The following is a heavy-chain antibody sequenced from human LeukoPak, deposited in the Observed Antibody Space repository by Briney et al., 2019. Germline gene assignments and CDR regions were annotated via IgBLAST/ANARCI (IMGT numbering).Heavy chain of an antibody. Sequence: SSVKVSCKASGGTFSSYAISWVRQAPGQGLEWMGGIIPIFGTANYAQKFQGRVTMTRDTSTSTVYMELSSLRSEDTAVYYCARDGSSWYVDYWGQGTLVTVSS. CDR3: ARDGSSWYVDY. J-gene: IGHJ4*02. D-gene: IGHD6-13*01. CDR1: GGTFSSYA. V-gene: IGHV1-69*05. CDR2: IIPIFGTA.